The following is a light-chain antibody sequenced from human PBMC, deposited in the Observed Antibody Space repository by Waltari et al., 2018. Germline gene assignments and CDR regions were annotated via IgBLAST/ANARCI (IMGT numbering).Light chain of an antibody. CDR2: DIN. CDR3: CSYVGSNIYWV. V-gene: IGLV2-11*01. J-gene: IGLJ3*02. Sequence: QSALTQPRPLSGPPGHSVPISRPGTSSAVGGFHYASWYQQHPDNAPKLIIYDINKRPSGVPDRFSGSKSGNTASLTISGLQAEDEADYYCCSYVGSNIYWVFGGGTKLTVL. CDR1: SSAVGGFHY.